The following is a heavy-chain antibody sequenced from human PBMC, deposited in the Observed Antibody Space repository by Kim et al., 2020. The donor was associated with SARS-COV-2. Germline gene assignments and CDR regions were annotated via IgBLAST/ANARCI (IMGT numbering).Heavy chain of an antibody. CDR1: GGSISSYY. CDR3: ARSIAAAGTPYFDY. Sequence: ETLSLTCTVSGGSISSYYWSWIRQPPGKGLEWIGYIYYSGSTNYNPSLKSRVTISVDTSKNQFSLKLSSVTAADTAVYYCARSIAAAGTPYFDYWGQGTLVTVSS. V-gene: IGHV4-59*01. CDR2: IYYSGST. D-gene: IGHD6-13*01. J-gene: IGHJ4*02.